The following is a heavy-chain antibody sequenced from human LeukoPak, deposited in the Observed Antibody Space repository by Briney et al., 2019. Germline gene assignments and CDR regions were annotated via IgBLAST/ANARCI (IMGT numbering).Heavy chain of an antibody. Sequence: ASVKVSCKASGGTFSSYAISWVRQAPGQGLEWMGGIIPIFGTANHAQKFQGRVTITTDESTSTAYMELSSLRSEDTAVYYCASPNSYYDFWSGYSPGAKEDAFDIWGQGTMVTVSS. D-gene: IGHD3-3*01. CDR3: ASPNSYYDFWSGYSPGAKEDAFDI. J-gene: IGHJ3*02. CDR2: IIPIFGTA. V-gene: IGHV1-69*05. CDR1: GGTFSSYA.